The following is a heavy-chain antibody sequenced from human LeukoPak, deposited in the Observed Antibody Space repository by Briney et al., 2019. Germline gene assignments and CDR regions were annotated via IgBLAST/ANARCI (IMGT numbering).Heavy chain of an antibody. CDR1: GFTFSTFW. J-gene: IGHJ6*02. V-gene: IGHV3-7*01. CDR3: ASLPRSFPGLDV. D-gene: IGHD6-19*01. Sequence: GGSLRLSCAVSGFTFSTFWMKWVRQAPGKGLEWVANIKPDGSEKYYVDSVRGRFGISRDNAKNSLYLQMNSLRAEDTAVYYCASLPRSFPGLDVWGQGTTVTVSS. CDR2: IKPDGSEK.